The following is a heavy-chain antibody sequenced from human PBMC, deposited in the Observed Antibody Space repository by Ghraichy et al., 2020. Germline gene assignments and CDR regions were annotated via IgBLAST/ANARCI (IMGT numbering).Heavy chain of an antibody. CDR2: IYYSGST. J-gene: IGHJ4*02. V-gene: IGHV4-59*01. D-gene: IGHD5-12*01. Sequence: SETLSLTCTVSGGSISSYYWSWIRQPPGKGLEWIGYIYYSGSTNYNPSLKSRVTISVDTSKNQFSLKLSSVTAADTAVYYCARVSGYDYGLGRLYYFDYWGQGTLVTVSS. CDR1: GGSISSYY. CDR3: ARVSGYDYGLGRLYYFDY.